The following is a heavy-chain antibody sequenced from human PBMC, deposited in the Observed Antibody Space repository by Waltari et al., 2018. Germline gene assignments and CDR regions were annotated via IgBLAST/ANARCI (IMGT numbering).Heavy chain of an antibody. CDR3: ARERGTMTTEDY. CDR2: IYHSGST. D-gene: IGHD4-17*01. V-gene: IGHV4-38-2*02. CDR1: GYSISSGYY. J-gene: IGHJ4*02. Sequence: QVQLQESGPGLVKPSETLSLTCAVSGYSISSGYYWGWTRQPPGKGLEWIGSIYHSGSTYYNPSLKSRVTISVDTSKNQFSLKLSSVTAADTAVYYCARERGTMTTEDYWGQGTLVTVSS.